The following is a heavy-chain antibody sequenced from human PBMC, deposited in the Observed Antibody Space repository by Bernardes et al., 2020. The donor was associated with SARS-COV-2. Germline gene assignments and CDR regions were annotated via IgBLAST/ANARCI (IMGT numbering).Heavy chain of an antibody. J-gene: IGHJ3*02. Sequence: GGSLRLSCAASGFTFSSYAMHWVRQAPGKGLEWVAVISYDGSNKYYADSVKGRFTISRDNSKNTLYLQMNSLRAEDTAVYYCARDAYKNSGSYFGGMESAFDIWGQGTMVTVSS. CDR2: ISYDGSNK. CDR3: ARDAYKNSGSYFGGMESAFDI. D-gene: IGHD1-26*01. V-gene: IGHV3-30*01. CDR1: GFTFSSYA.